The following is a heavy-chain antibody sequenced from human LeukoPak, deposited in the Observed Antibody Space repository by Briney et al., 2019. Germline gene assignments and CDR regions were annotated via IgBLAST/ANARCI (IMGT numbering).Heavy chain of an antibody. Sequence: SETLSLTCTVSGGSISSYYWNWIRQPPGKGLEWVGCIYYSGSTNYNPSLKSRVTISVDTSKNQFSLKVSSVTAADTAVYYCARSRLWFDYWGQGTLVTVSS. J-gene: IGHJ4*02. CDR1: GGSISSYY. D-gene: IGHD2-21*01. CDR2: IYYSGST. V-gene: IGHV4-59*01. CDR3: ARSRLWFDY.